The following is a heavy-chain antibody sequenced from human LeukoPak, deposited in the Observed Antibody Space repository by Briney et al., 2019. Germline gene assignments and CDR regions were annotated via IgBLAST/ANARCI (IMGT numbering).Heavy chain of an antibody. CDR1: GFTFSIYT. V-gene: IGHV3-21*01. D-gene: IGHD7-27*01. Sequence: GGSLRLSCVASGFTFSIYTMSWVRQAPGKGLEWVSSITSSSSSIYSADSVKGRLTISRDNAKNSLYLEMNSLRDEDTAVYYCARDLAWGAYWGQGTLVAVSS. CDR3: ARDLAWGAY. J-gene: IGHJ4*02. CDR2: ITSSSSSI.